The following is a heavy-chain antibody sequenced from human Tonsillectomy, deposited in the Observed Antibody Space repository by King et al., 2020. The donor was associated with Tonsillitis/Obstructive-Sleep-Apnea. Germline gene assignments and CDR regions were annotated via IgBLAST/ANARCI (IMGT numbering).Heavy chain of an antibody. V-gene: IGHV3-33*01. Sequence: HVQLVESGGGVVQPGRSLRLSCAASGFTFSSYGMHWVRQAPGKGLEWVAVIWYDGSNKYYADSVKGRFTISRDNSKNTLYLQMNSLRAEDTAVYYCARGEYDCSSTSCYGGAFWYFDLWGRGTLVTVSS. CDR3: ARGEYDCSSTSCYGGAFWYFDL. CDR2: IWYDGSNK. D-gene: IGHD2-2*01. CDR1: GFTFSSYG. J-gene: IGHJ2*01.